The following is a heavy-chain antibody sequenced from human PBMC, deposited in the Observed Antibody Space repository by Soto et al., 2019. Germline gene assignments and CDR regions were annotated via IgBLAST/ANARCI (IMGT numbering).Heavy chain of an antibody. D-gene: IGHD2-21*02. CDR1: GYTFTSYY. Sequence: ASVKVSCKASGYTFTSYYMHWVRQAPGQGLEWMGIINPSGGSTSYAQKFQGRVTMTRDTSTSTAYMELSSLRSEDTAVYYCARDGTAVTYYYGMEVRGQGTTVTVSS. J-gene: IGHJ6*02. CDR3: ARDGTAVTYYYGMEV. V-gene: IGHV1-46*01. CDR2: INPSGGST.